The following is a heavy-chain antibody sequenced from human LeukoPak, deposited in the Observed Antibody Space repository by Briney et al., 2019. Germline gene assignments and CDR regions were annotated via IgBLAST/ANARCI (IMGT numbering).Heavy chain of an antibody. CDR1: GYTFTSYA. Sequence: ASVKVSCKASGYTFTSYAMHWVRQAPGQRREWMGWINAGNGNTKYSQKFQGRVTITRDTSASTAYMELSSLRSEDTAVYYCARDRAMVRGVISPYWGQGTLVTVSS. D-gene: IGHD3-10*01. J-gene: IGHJ4*02. CDR3: ARDRAMVRGVISPY. V-gene: IGHV1-3*01. CDR2: INAGNGNT.